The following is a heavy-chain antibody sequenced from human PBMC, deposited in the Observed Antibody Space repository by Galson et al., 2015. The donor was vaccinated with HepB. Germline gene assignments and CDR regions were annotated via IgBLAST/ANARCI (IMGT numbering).Heavy chain of an antibody. Sequence: SLRLSCAASGFTFSNFAMHWVRQAPGKGLEWVAVTSRDGTYKYYAGSVKGRFTISRDNSKKTLYLQMNSLRAEDTAFYYCARAVEQQLVSGSPGPDYWGQGTLVTVSS. V-gene: IGHV3-30-3*01. CDR3: ARAVEQQLVSGSPGPDY. CDR1: GFTFSNFA. CDR2: TSRDGTYK. J-gene: IGHJ4*02. D-gene: IGHD6-13*01.